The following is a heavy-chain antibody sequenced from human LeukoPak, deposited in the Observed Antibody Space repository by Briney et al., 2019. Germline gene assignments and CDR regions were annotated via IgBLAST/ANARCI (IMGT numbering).Heavy chain of an antibody. Sequence: ASVKVPCKASGGNFTSYGISWVRQASGQGLEWMGGIIPIFDATYYAQKFQGRVTITADKSTNTVYMDLTSLRSQDTAVYYRARDQAAKWLNDGTEFDIWGQGTRVIVSS. CDR1: GGNFTSYG. V-gene: IGHV1-69*06. CDR3: ARDQAAKWLNDGTEFDI. CDR2: IIPIFDAT. J-gene: IGHJ3*02. D-gene: IGHD3-22*01.